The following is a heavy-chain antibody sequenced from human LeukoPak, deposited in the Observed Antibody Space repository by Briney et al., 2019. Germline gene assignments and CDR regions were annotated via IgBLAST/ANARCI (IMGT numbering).Heavy chain of an antibody. V-gene: IGHV4-61*02. CDR3: ARDEYYYGSGSYGFDY. CDR2: IHSSGST. J-gene: IGHJ4*02. D-gene: IGHD3-10*01. Sequence: PSETLSLTCTVSGGSISSSSYYWTWIRQPAGKGLEWIGRIHSSGSTKYNPSLKSRVTMSVDTSKNQFSLKLSSVTAADTAVYYCARDEYYYGSGSYGFDYWGQGTLVTVSS. CDR1: GGSISSSSYY.